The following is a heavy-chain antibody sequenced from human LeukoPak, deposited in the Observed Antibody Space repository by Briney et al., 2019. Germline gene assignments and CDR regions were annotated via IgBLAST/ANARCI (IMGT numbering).Heavy chain of an antibody. Sequence: ASVKVSCTASGYTFTGNYIHWVRQAPGQGPEWMGRINPNNGGTNYAQKFQGRVTMTRDMSMSTAYMELSRLRSVDTAVYYCAGEDNSSGYRPFDIWGQGTMVTVPS. D-gene: IGHD3-22*01. J-gene: IGHJ3*02. CDR3: AGEDNSSGYRPFDI. CDR1: GYTFTGNY. CDR2: INPNNGGT. V-gene: IGHV1-2*06.